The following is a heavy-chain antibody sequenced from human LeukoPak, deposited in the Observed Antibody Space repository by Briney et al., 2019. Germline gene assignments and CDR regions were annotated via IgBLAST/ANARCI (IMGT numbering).Heavy chain of an antibody. J-gene: IGHJ3*02. Sequence: PGGSLRLSCAASGFTVSSNYMNWVRQAPGKGLEWVSVTYSGGRTYYADSVKGRFTISRDNSKNTLYLQMNSLRAEDAAVYYCARDKFDAFDIWGQGTMVTVSS. V-gene: IGHV3-66*01. CDR2: TYSGGRT. CDR3: ARDKFDAFDI. CDR1: GFTVSSNY.